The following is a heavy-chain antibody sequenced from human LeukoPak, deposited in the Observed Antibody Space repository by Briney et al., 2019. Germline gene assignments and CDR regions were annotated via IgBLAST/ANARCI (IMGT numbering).Heavy chain of an antibody. V-gene: IGHV4-59*08. D-gene: IGHD4-17*01. CDR2: IYYSGST. CDR3: ARHSTVTKAYFDP. J-gene: IGHJ5*02. CDR1: GGSISSYY. Sequence: SETLSLTCTVSGGSISSYYWSWIRQPPGKGLEWIGYIYYSGSTNYNPSLKSRVTISVDTSKNQFSLKLTSVTAADTAVYYCARHSTVTKAYFDPWGQGTLVTVSS.